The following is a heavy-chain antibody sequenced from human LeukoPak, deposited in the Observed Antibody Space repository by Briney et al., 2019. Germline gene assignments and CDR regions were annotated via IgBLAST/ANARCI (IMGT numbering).Heavy chain of an antibody. CDR2: INPSGGST. CDR1: GYTFTSYY. J-gene: IGHJ1*01. Sequence: VASVKVSCKASGYTFTSYYMHWVRQAPGQGLEWMGIINPSGGSTSYAQKFQGRVTMTRDTSTSTVYMELSSLRSEDTAVYYCARVGLTEVSASYFQHWGQGTLVTVSS. CDR3: ARVGLTEVSASYFQH. D-gene: IGHD4-23*01. V-gene: IGHV1-46*01.